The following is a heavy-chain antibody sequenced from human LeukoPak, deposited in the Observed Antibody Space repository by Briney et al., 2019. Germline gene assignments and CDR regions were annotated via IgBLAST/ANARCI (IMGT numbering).Heavy chain of an antibody. V-gene: IGHV1-18*01. J-gene: IGHJ5*02. CDR1: GYTFTSYG. D-gene: IGHD3-22*01. CDR3: AGDLYDSSRPDNWFDP. Sequence: ASVKVSCKASGYTFTSYGISWVRQAPGQGLEWMGWISAYNGNTNYAQKLQGRVTMTTDTSTSTAYMELRSLRSDDTAVYYCAGDLYDSSRPDNWFDPWGQGTLVTVSS. CDR2: ISAYNGNT.